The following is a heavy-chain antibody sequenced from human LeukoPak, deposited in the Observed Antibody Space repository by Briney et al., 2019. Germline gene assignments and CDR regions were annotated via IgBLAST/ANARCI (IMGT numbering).Heavy chain of an antibody. V-gene: IGHV4-59*01. J-gene: IGHJ4*02. D-gene: IGHD3-22*01. Sequence: SETLSLTCTVSGGSISSYYWSWIRQPPGKGLEWIGYIYYSGSTNYNPSLKSRVTISVDTSRNQFSLKLNSVTAADTAVYYCAGGGDSGGYYYPMFDYWGQGTLVTVSS. CDR2: IYYSGST. CDR3: AGGGDSGGYYYPMFDY. CDR1: GGSISSYY.